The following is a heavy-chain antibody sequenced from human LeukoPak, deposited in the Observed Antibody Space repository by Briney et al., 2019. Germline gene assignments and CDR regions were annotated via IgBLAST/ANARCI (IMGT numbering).Heavy chain of an antibody. D-gene: IGHD2-15*01. Sequence: ASVKGSCKASGYTFTSYGIGWVRKAPGQGLEWMGWISAYNGNTNYAQKLQGRVTMTRDTSISTAYMELSRLRSDDTAVYYCARDRGVVVVAATLVGWGQGTLVTVSS. V-gene: IGHV1-18*01. J-gene: IGHJ4*02. CDR1: GYTFTSYG. CDR2: ISAYNGNT. CDR3: ARDRGVVVVAATLVG.